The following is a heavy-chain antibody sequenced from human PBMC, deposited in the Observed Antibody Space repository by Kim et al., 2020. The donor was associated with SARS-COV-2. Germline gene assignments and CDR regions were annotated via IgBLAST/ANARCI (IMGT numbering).Heavy chain of an antibody. J-gene: IGHJ5*02. CDR3: AGGVEMVAFDP. V-gene: IGHV4-59*01. CDR2: IYYSGST. D-gene: IGHD2-15*01. Sequence: SETLSLTCTVSGGSISSYYWSWIRQPPGKGLEWIGYIYYSGSTNYNPSLKSRVTISVDTSKNQFSLKLSSVTAADTAVYYCAGGVEMVAFDPWGQGTLVTVSS. CDR1: GGSISSYY.